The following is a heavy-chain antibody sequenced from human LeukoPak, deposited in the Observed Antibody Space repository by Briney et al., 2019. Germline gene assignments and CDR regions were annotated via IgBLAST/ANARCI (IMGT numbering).Heavy chain of an antibody. V-gene: IGHV4-4*02. CDR2: IYYSGST. Sequence: PSGTLSLTCAVSGGSISSSNWWNWVRQPPGKGLEWIGYIYYSGSTNYNPSLKSRVTISVDTSKNQFSLKLSSVTAADTAVYYCARDYQSYFELWGRGTLVTVSS. CDR3: ARDYQSYFEL. D-gene: IGHD2-2*01. J-gene: IGHJ2*01. CDR1: GGSISSSNW.